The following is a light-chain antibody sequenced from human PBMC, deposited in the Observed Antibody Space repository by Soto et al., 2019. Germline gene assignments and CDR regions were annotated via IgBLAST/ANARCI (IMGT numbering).Light chain of an antibody. J-gene: IGKJ5*01. CDR2: GAS. CDR1: QSVSIN. V-gene: IGKV3-15*01. CDR3: QQYTSWPIT. Sequence: EIVMTQSPASLSVSPGERATLSCRASQSVSINLAWYQQKPGQAPRLLIYGASTRATGIPARFSGSGSGTEFTLTISSLQSEDLAIYYCQQYTSWPITFGQGTRLEIK.